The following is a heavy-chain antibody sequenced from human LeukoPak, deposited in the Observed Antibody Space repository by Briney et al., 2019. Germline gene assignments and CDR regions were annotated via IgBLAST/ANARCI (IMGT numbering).Heavy chain of an antibody. CDR2: ISSSSSTI. D-gene: IGHD1-26*01. Sequence: PGGSLRLSCAASGFTFSSYSMNWVRQAPGKGLEWVSYISSSSSTIYYADSAKGRFTISRDNAKNSLYLQMNSLRAEDTAVYYCARDLIRWELHLGAFDIWGQGTMVTVSS. CDR3: ARDLIRWELHLGAFDI. CDR1: GFTFSSYS. V-gene: IGHV3-48*01. J-gene: IGHJ3*02.